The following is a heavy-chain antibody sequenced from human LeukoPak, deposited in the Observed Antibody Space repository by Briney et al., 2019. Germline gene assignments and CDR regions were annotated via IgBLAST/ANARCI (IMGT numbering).Heavy chain of an antibody. J-gene: IGHJ3*02. CDR1: GVSINSYY. CDR3: ARGGYCSGGSCYADAFDI. CDR2: IYYSGRT. Sequence: SETLSLTCTVSGVSINSYYWSWIPQPPGKGLEWRGYIYYSGRTNYNPSLKSRVTTSVDTSNNQFSLKLSSVTAADTAVYYCARGGYCSGGSCYADAFDIWGQGTMVTVSS. D-gene: IGHD2-15*01. V-gene: IGHV4-59*01.